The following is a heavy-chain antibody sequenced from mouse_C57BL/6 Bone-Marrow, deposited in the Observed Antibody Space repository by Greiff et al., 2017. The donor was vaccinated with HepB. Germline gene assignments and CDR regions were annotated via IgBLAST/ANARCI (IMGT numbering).Heavy chain of an antibody. J-gene: IGHJ4*01. CDR2: IRSKSSNYAT. D-gene: IGHD2-1*01. CDR3: VRDRGGNYVGAMDY. V-gene: IGHV10-3*01. CDR1: GFTFNTYA. Sequence: EVNVVESGGGLVQPKGSLKLSCAASGFTFNTYAMHWVRQAPGKGLEWVARIRSKSSNYATYYADSVKDRFTISRDDSQSMLYLQMNNLKTEDTAMYYCVRDRGGNYVGAMDYWGQGTSVTVSS.